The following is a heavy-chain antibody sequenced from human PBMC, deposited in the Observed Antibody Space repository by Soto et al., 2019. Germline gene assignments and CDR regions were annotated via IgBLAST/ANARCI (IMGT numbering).Heavy chain of an antibody. V-gene: IGHV3-23*01. CDR3: EKDAWSSGKWFDP. CDR2: ISGRGGST. CDR1: GFAFSSYA. Sequence: VQLLESGGGLVQPGGSLRLSCAAAGFAFSSYAMSWVRQAPGKGLEWVSAISGRGGSTYYADSVKGRFTISRDNSQNTLYRQRTSLRAEDTTVYYGEKDAWSSGKWFDPWGQGTLVTVSS. J-gene: IGHJ5*02. D-gene: IGHD3-3*01.